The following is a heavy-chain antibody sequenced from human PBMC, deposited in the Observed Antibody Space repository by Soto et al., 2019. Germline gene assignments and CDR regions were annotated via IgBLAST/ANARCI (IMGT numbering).Heavy chain of an antibody. D-gene: IGHD1-26*01. CDR2: ISAYNGNT. V-gene: IGHV1-18*04. CDR3: AREIEGIVGASGALYYYYGMDV. J-gene: IGHJ6*02. Sequence: QVQLVQSGAEVKKPGASVKVSCKASGYTFTSYGISWVRQAPGLGLEWMGWISAYNGNTNYARKLQGRVTMTTDTSTSTAYMELRSLRSDDTAVYYCAREIEGIVGASGALYYYYGMDVWGQGTTVTVSS. CDR1: GYTFTSYG.